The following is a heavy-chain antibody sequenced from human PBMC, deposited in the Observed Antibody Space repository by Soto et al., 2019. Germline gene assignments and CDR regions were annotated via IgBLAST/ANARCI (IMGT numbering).Heavy chain of an antibody. CDR2: IGSSDI. Sequence: EVQLLESGGGLVQPGGSLRLSCAAAGFTFSTHAMSWVRQAPGKGLELVSTIGSSDIYYADSVKGRFTISRDNSKNILFLQMNSLRADETAVYYCAKDHFNCNGVFDNFDIWGRGTMVTVSS. D-gene: IGHD1-20*01. CDR3: AKDHFNCNGVFDNFDI. CDR1: GFTFSTHA. J-gene: IGHJ3*02. V-gene: IGHV3-23*01.